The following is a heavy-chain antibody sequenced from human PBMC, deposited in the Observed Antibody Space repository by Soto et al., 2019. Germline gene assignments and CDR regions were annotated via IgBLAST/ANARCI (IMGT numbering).Heavy chain of an antibody. CDR1: GFTFNNYA. D-gene: IGHD3-10*01. Sequence: EVQLLESGGGLVQPGGSLRLSCAASGFTFNNYAMTWVRQAPGKGLEWVSAISGGGETTSYADSVKGRFTVSRDGSKNPLYLQMSSLSAEDTALYYCAKGRGGSGSLNPRVDFWGQGNLVTVSS. J-gene: IGHJ4*02. CDR3: AKGRGGSGSLNPRVDF. V-gene: IGHV3-23*01. CDR2: ISGGGETT.